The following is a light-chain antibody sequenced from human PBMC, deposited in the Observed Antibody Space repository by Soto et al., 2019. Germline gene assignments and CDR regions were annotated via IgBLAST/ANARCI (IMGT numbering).Light chain of an antibody. J-gene: IGKJ5*01. CDR2: GAS. CDR1: QSVSS. V-gene: IGKV3-20*01. Sequence: EIVLTQSPGTLSLSPGEGVTLSCRASQSVSSLAWYQQKPGQAPRLLIYGASSRATGIPDRFSGSGSGTDFALTISRLEPEDFAVYYCQRYATSPPFTFGQGTRLEIK. CDR3: QRYATSPPFT.